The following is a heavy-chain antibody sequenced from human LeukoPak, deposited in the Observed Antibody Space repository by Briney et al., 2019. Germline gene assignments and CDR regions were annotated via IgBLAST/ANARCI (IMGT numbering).Heavy chain of an antibody. V-gene: IGHV3-74*03. CDR3: ARDKYYAPEY. CDR1: GFAFSTYW. J-gene: IGHJ4*02. CDR2: INTDGSSI. Sequence: PGGSLRLSCAASGFAFSTYWMHWVRQAPGKGLVWVSHINTDGSSITYADSVKGRFTISRDNAKNTLYLQMNNLRTEDTAVYYCARDKYYAPEYWGQGTLVTVSS. D-gene: IGHD2-2*01.